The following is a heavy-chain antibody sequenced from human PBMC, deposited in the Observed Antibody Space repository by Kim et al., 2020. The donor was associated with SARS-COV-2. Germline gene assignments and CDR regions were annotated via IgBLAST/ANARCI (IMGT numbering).Heavy chain of an antibody. Sequence: SETLSLTCTVSGGSISSYYWSWIRQPPGKGLEWIGYIYYSGSTNYNPSLKSRVTISVDTSKNQFSLKLSSVTAADTAVYYCARVPNILTGYFDYWGQGTLVTVSS. CDR3: ARVPNILTGYFDY. CDR1: GGSISSYY. CDR2: IYYSGST. V-gene: IGHV4-59*01. J-gene: IGHJ4*02. D-gene: IGHD3-9*01.